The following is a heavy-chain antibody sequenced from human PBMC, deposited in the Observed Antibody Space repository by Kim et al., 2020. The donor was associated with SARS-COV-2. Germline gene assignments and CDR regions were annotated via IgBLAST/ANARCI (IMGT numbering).Heavy chain of an antibody. CDR3: ARDRRPGAVDT. D-gene: IGHD7-27*01. V-gene: IGHV3-21*01. Sequence: YYADSGKGRFTIPRDNTKNALYLQMNSLRAEDTAVYYWARDRRPGAVDTWGQETMVTVSS. J-gene: IGHJ3*02.